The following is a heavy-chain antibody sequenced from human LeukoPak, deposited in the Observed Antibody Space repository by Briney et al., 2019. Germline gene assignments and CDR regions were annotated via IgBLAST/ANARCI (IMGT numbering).Heavy chain of an antibody. CDR2: IYYSGST. D-gene: IGHD2-15*01. J-gene: IGHJ4*02. CDR1: GGSISSYY. Sequence: SETLSLTCTVSGGSISSYYWSWIRQPPGKGLEWIGYIYYSGSTNYNPSLKSRVTISVDTSKNQFSLKLSSVTAADTAVYYCARGKYSIDYWGQGTLVTVSS. V-gene: IGHV4-59*01. CDR3: ARGKYSIDY.